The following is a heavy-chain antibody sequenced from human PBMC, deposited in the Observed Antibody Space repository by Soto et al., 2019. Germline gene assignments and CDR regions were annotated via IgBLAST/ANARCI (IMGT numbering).Heavy chain of an antibody. CDR1: GFSLSNNGEA. Sequence: QITLKESGPTLVKPTQTLTLTCTFSGFSLSNNGEAVGWFRQSPGKALEWLVLIYWDDDNRYNPTLRTRLSTTKDTSKNQVVLTLTNMDPVDTATYYCARYVAPSPAGWFEPWGQGIPVTVSS. J-gene: IGHJ5*02. D-gene: IGHD3-10*02. CDR3: ARYVAPSPAGWFEP. V-gene: IGHV2-5*02. CDR2: IYWDDDN.